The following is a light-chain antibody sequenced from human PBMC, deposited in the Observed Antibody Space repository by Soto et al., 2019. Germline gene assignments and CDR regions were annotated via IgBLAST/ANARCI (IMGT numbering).Light chain of an antibody. CDR2: EGS. CDR3: SSYAGSSTWV. Sequence: QSALTQPASVSGSRGQSITISCTGTSSDVGSYNLVSWYQQHPGKAPKLMIYEGSKRPSGVSNRFSGSKSGNPASLTISGLQAEDEADYYCSSYAGSSTWVFGGGTTLTVL. CDR1: SSDVGSYNL. J-gene: IGLJ3*02. V-gene: IGLV2-23*01.